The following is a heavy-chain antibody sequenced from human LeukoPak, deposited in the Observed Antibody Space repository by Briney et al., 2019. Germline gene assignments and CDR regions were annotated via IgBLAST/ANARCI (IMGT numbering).Heavy chain of an antibody. D-gene: IGHD5-24*01. V-gene: IGHV4-59*01. CDR2: VYYSGST. Sequence: SQTLSLTCTVSGDSISDYYWSWIRQTLGEGLEWIGEVYYSGSTHYNPFLESRVTISIDTSKNEFSLRLTSVTAADTAVYYCARELDGNGGWFDPWGQGTLVTVSS. CDR3: ARELDGNGGWFDP. J-gene: IGHJ5*02. CDR1: GDSISDYY.